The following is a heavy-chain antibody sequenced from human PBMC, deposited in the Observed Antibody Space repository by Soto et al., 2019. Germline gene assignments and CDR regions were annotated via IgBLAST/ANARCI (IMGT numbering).Heavy chain of an antibody. J-gene: IGHJ4*02. CDR3: ARDTLAGHYYFDY. V-gene: IGHV4-59*01. CDR1: GGSISSYY. Sequence: SETLSLTCTVSGGSISSYYWSWIRQPPGKGLEWIGYIYYSGSTNYNPSLKSRVTISVDTSKNQFSLKLSSVTAADTAAYYCARDTLAGHYYFDYWGQGTLVTVSS. CDR2: IYYSGST. D-gene: IGHD6-19*01.